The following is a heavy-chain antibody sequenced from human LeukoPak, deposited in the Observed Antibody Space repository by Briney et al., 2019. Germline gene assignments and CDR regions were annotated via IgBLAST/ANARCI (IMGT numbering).Heavy chain of an antibody. J-gene: IGHJ5*02. D-gene: IGHD3-16*01. CDR2: IIPIFGTA. Sequence: SVKVSCKASGRTFSSYAISWVRQAPGQALEWMGGIIPIFGTASYAQKFQGGVTITADESTSTAYMELSSLRSEDTAVYYCARARSLMITSAFNWFDPWGQGTLVTVSS. CDR1: GRTFSSYA. V-gene: IGHV1-69*13. CDR3: ARARSLMITSAFNWFDP.